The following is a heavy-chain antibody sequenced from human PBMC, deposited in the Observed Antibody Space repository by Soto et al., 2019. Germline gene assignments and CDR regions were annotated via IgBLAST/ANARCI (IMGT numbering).Heavy chain of an antibody. CDR3: ARSPDSSGYYPRRYYYGMDV. D-gene: IGHD3-22*01. CDR2: IYHSGST. Sequence: PSGTLALSCAVAGGAIGNSYWLTGIRQPPGKGLEWIAEIYHSGSTNYNPSLKSRLTISVDKSKNQFSLKLSSVTAADTAVYYCARSPDSSGYYPRRYYYGMDVWGQGTTVT. CDR1: GGAIGNSYW. J-gene: IGHJ6*02. V-gene: IGHV4-4*02.